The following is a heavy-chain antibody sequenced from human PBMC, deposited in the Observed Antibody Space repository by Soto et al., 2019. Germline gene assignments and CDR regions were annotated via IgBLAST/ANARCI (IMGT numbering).Heavy chain of an antibody. CDR1: GYTFTGDY. V-gene: IGHV1-2*02. CDR3: ARDHSLYFFDY. Sequence: QVQLVQSGAEVKKPGASVKVSCKASGYTFTGDYIHWVRQAPGQGLEWMGWIHPNSGGTNYAQKFQGRVTMTRDTSIRTAYMELSRLVSDDTAVYYCARDHSLYFFDYWGQGTLVTVSS. D-gene: IGHD5-18*01. CDR2: IHPNSGGT. J-gene: IGHJ4*02.